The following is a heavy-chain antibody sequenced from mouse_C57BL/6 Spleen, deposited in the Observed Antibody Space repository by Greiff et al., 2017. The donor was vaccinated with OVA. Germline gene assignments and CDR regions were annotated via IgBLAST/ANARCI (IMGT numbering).Heavy chain of an antibody. J-gene: IGHJ2*01. CDR2: IYPGDGDT. D-gene: IGHD1-1*02. V-gene: IGHV1-80*01. Sequence: QVQLQQSGAELVKPGASVKISCKASGSAFSSYWMNWVKQRPGKGLEWIGQIYPGDGDTNYNGKFKGKATLTANNSSRTAYMQLRSLTSEDSAISSWARKIGGGLFAYWGQGTTLTVSS. CDR1: GSAFSSYW. CDR3: ARKIGGGLFAY.